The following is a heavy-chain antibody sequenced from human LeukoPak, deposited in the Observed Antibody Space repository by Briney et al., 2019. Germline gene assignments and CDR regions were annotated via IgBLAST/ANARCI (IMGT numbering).Heavy chain of an antibody. CDR2: ISSSSSYI. V-gene: IGHV3-21*04. D-gene: IGHD3-10*01. Sequence: GGSLRLSCAASGFTFITYSMNWVRQAPGKGLEWVSSISSSSSYIYYADSVKGRFTVSRDNSKNTLYLQMNSLRAEDTAVYYCARYDGGSGPFDYWGQGTLVTVSS. CDR1: GFTFITYS. CDR3: ARYDGGSGPFDY. J-gene: IGHJ4*02.